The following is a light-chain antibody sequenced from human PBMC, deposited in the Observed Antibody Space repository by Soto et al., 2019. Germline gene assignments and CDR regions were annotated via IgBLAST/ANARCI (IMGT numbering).Light chain of an antibody. CDR1: QSVSSSY. CDR2: GAS. V-gene: IGKV3-20*01. J-gene: IGKJ3*01. CDR3: KQYGGSPPFT. Sequence: EIVLTQSPGTLSLSPGEGATLSCRASQSVSSSYLAWYQRKPGQAPRLLIYGASSRATGIPDRFSGSGSGKDFTLTISRLEPEDFAVYSCKQYGGSPPFTFGPGTRVDIK.